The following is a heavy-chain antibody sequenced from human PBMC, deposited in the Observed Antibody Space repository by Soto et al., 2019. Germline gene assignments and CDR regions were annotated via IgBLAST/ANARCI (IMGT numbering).Heavy chain of an antibody. D-gene: IGHD3-22*01. CDR1: GGPVSVDDLY. CDR3: ARALVTDYNSRDYHYYFAMDV. J-gene: IGHJ6*02. CDR2: VYHTGTT. V-gene: IGHV4-31*02. Sequence: SETLSLTCVVSGGPVSVDDLYWSWIRHLPGKGLEWIANVYHTGTTYYNPSLKGRVSMSVDTSQNQFSLILASVTAADTAVYYCARALVTDYNSRDYHYYFAMDVWGQGTSVTVSS.